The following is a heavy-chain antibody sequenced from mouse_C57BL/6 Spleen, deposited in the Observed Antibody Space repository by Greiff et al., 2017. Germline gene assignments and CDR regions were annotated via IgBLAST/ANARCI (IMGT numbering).Heavy chain of an antibody. CDR1: GYSITSGYY. J-gene: IGHJ3*01. D-gene: IGHD2-4*01. CDR2: ISYDGSN. CDR3: ARSMPYDSAWFAY. Sequence: ESGPGLVKPSQSLSLTCSVTGYSITSGYYWNWIRQFPGNKLEWMGYISYDGSNNYNPSLKNRFSSTRDTSKNQFFLKLNSVTTEDTATYYCARSMPYDSAWFAYWGQGTLVTVSA. V-gene: IGHV3-6*01.